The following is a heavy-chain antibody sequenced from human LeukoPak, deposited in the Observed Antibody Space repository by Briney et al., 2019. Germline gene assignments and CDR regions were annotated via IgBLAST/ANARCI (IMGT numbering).Heavy chain of an antibody. CDR3: ASPAAGSNFDC. Sequence: PGGSLRLSCAASGFTFSSYWMSWIRQAPGKGLEWVSYISSSSSYTNYADSVKGRFTISRDNSKNSLYLQMNSLRAEDTAVYYCASPAAGSNFDCWGQGTLVTVSS. J-gene: IGHJ4*02. CDR1: GFTFSSYW. CDR2: ISSSSSYT. V-gene: IGHV3-11*03. D-gene: IGHD6-13*01.